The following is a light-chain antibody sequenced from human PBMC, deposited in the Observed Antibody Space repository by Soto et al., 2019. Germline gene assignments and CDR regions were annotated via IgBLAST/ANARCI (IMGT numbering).Light chain of an antibody. CDR3: QQSYSTPPT. CDR1: QNISSY. V-gene: IGKV1-39*01. Sequence: DIQMTQSPSSLSASVGDRVAITCRASQNISSYLNWYQQKPRKAPKLLIYAASSLQSGVPSRFSGSGSGTDFTLTISSLQPEDFATYYCQQSYSTPPTFGQGTKLETK. J-gene: IGKJ2*01. CDR2: AAS.